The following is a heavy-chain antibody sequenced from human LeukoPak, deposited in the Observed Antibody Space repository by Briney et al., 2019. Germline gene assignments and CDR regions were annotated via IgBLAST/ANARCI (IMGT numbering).Heavy chain of an antibody. Sequence: PGGSLRLSCAASGFTFSSYAMNWVRQAPGKGLEWVSAISGSGGSTYYADSVKGRFTISRDNSKNTLYLQMNSLRAEDTAVYYCAKGTAISYSYMDVWGKGTTVTISS. CDR3: AKGTAISYSYMDV. J-gene: IGHJ6*03. CDR1: GFTFSSYA. V-gene: IGHV3-23*01. D-gene: IGHD2-21*02. CDR2: ISGSGGST.